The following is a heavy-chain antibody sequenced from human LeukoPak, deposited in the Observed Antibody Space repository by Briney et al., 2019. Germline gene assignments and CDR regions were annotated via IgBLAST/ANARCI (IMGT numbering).Heavy chain of an antibody. Sequence: SQTLSLTCAISGDSVSNYTTAWNWIRQSPSRGLEWLGRTYYRSKWYNEYAVSVKSRITSDPDTSKNQFALQLSSVTPEDTAVYCCARGYYCDSWGQGTLVTVSS. CDR1: GDSVSNYTTA. J-gene: IGHJ4*02. CDR3: ARGYYCDS. V-gene: IGHV6-1*01. CDR2: TYYRSKWYN.